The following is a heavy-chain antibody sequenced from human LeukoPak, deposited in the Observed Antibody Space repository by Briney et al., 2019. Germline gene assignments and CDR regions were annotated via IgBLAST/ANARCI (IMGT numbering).Heavy chain of an antibody. V-gene: IGHV3-74*01. D-gene: IGHD6-19*01. J-gene: IGHJ3*02. CDR3: AREMAYSSGRAFDI. Sequence: GGSLRLSCAASGFTFSSYWMHWVRQTPGKGLVCVSRIISDDSSTSYADSVKGRFTISRDNAKNTLYLQMNSLRVEDTAVYYCAREMAYSSGRAFDIWGQGIMVTVSS. CDR2: IISDDSST. CDR1: GFTFSSYW.